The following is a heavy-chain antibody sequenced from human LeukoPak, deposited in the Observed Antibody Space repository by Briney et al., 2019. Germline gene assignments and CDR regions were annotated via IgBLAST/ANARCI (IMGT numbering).Heavy chain of an antibody. Sequence: GRSLRLSCAASGFTFSGYGMHWVRQAPGKGLEWVAVMSYDGSHKYYADSVKGRFTISRDNSKNTLYMQMNSLRAEDTAVYYCAMGTYYYDSSGPYFFDHWGQGTLVTVSS. CDR1: GFTFSGYG. D-gene: IGHD3-22*01. CDR2: MSYDGSHK. V-gene: IGHV3-30*03. CDR3: AMGTYYYDSSGPYFFDH. J-gene: IGHJ4*02.